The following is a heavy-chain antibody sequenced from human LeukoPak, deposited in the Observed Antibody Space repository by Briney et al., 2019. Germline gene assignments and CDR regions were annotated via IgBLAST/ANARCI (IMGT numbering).Heavy chain of an antibody. Sequence: ASVKVSCKASGYTFTGYYMHWVRQAPGQGLEWMGWINPNSGGTNYAQKFQGRVTMTRDTSISTAYMELSRLRSDDTAVYYCAREVSYCSGGSCYSIPFDYWGQGTLVTVSS. D-gene: IGHD2-15*01. CDR1: GYTFTGYY. J-gene: IGHJ4*02. CDR2: INPNSGGT. CDR3: AREVSYCSGGSCYSIPFDY. V-gene: IGHV1-2*02.